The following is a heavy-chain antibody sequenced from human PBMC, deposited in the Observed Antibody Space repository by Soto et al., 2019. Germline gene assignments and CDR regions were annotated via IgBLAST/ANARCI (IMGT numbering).Heavy chain of an antibody. V-gene: IGHV1-69*06. Sequence: SVKVSCKASGGTFSSYAISWVRQAPGQGPEWMGGIIPIFGTPKYAQKFQGRVTITADKSTSTAYMELSSLRSEDTAVYYCARDRVYYYYDSSGYYGSAFDIWGQGTMVTVSS. CDR3: ARDRVYYYYDSSGYYGSAFDI. J-gene: IGHJ3*02. CDR2: IIPIFGTP. CDR1: GGTFSSYA. D-gene: IGHD3-22*01.